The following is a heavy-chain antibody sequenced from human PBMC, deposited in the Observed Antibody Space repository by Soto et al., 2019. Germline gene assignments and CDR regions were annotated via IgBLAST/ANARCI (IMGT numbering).Heavy chain of an antibody. CDR1: GFTFSSYA. CDR3: ARDQDILISWAFDI. Sequence: ESGGGVVQPGRSLRLSCAASGFTFSSYAMHWVRQAPGKGLEWVAVISYDGSNKYYADSVKGRFTISRDNSKNTLYLQMNSLRAEDTAVYYCARDQDILISWAFDIWGQGTMVTVSS. V-gene: IGHV3-30-3*01. D-gene: IGHD3-9*01. CDR2: ISYDGSNK. J-gene: IGHJ3*02.